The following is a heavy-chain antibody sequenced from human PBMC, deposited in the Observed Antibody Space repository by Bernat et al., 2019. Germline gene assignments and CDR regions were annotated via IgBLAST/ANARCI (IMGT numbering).Heavy chain of an antibody. J-gene: IGHJ4*01. D-gene: IGHD3-10*02. CDR3: ACTNYYDRLFDY. V-gene: IGHV3-21*01. CDR2: ISTSSSYI. Sequence: VQLVESGGGLVKPGGSLRLSCVASGFSFSCYTMYWVRQAPGKGLEWLSYISTSSSYIYYADSVKGRFTISRDNAKNSLYLQMNSLRAEDTAVYYCACTNYYDRLFDYWGRGTLVTVSS. CDR1: GFSFSCYT.